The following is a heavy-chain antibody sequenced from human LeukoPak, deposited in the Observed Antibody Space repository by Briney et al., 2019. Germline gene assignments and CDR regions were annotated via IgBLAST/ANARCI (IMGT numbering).Heavy chain of an antibody. V-gene: IGHV4-4*07. CDR1: GGSIKSYY. J-gene: IGHJ5*02. D-gene: IGHD1-7*01. CDR2: IYSTGIT. CDR3: ARDRDWNYWFDP. Sequence: SETLSLTCTVSGGSIKSYYWNWIRQPAGKGLEWIGRIYSTGITNYNPSLKNRVTMSVDSSKNQFSLKLRSVTAADTAVYHCARDRDWNYWFDPWGRGIPVLVSS.